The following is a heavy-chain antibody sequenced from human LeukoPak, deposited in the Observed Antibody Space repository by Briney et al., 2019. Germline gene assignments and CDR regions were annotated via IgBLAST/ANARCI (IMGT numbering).Heavy chain of an antibody. CDR1: GFTFGSYA. J-gene: IGHJ4*02. V-gene: IGHV3-23*01. Sequence: PGGSLRLSCAASGFTFGSYAMIWVRQAPGKGLEWVSDINGSGGSTYYTDSVKGRFTISRDNSKNTLYLQMNSLRAEDTAVYYCARVRGYDCDYWGQGTLVTVSS. CDR3: ARVRGYDCDY. D-gene: IGHD5-12*01. CDR2: INGSGGST.